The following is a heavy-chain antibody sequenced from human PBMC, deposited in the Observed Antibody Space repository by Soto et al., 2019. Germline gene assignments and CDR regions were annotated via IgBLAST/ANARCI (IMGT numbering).Heavy chain of an antibody. CDR2: ISSNSATI. J-gene: IGHJ4*02. Sequence: PGGSLRLSYAASGCSFSMYSRNWVRQATGKGLEWVSYISSNSATIYDTDSGRGRFTISRDNAKNSLYLQMNSLRDEDTAVYYCAREDILGTRSFDYWGQGTLVTVSS. V-gene: IGHV3-48*02. CDR3: AREDILGTRSFDY. D-gene: IGHD1-26*01. CDR1: GCSFSMYS.